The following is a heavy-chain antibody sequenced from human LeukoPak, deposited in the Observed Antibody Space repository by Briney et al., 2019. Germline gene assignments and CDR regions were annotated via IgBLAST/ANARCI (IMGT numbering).Heavy chain of an antibody. Sequence: SETLSLTCTVSGGSISSYYWSWIRQPPGKGLEWIGYIYYSGSTNYNPSLKSRVTISVDTSKNQFSLKLSSVTAADTAVYYCASGSWYGRIDYWGQGTLVTVSS. CDR1: GGSISSYY. V-gene: IGHV4-59*08. J-gene: IGHJ4*02. D-gene: IGHD6-13*01. CDR2: IYYSGST. CDR3: ASGSWYGRIDY.